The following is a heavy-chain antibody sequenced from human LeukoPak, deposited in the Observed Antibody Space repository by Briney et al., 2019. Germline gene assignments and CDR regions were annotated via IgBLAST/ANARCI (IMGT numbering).Heavy chain of an antibody. D-gene: IGHD5/OR15-5a*01. V-gene: IGHV3-9*03. Sequence: GRSLRLSCAASGFTFDDYAMHWVRQAPGKGLEWVSGISWNSGSIGYADSVKGRFTISRDNAKNSLYLQMNSLRAEDVALYYCAKSVSTLHYFDYWGQGTLVTVSS. J-gene: IGHJ4*02. CDR2: ISWNSGSI. CDR1: GFTFDDYA. CDR3: AKSVSTLHYFDY.